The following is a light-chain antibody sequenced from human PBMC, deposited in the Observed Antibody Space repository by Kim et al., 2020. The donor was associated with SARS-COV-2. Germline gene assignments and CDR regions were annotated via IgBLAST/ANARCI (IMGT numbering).Light chain of an antibody. Sequence: LSASVGDRVTITCRASQNINTYLSWYQHKPGNAPKVLITGASSLQNGVSSRFSGSGSGTDFTLTISGLQPEDSATYYCLQSYTARSFGRGTELEI. CDR3: LQSYTARS. V-gene: IGKV1-39*01. J-gene: IGKJ2*01. CDR2: GAS. CDR1: QNINTY.